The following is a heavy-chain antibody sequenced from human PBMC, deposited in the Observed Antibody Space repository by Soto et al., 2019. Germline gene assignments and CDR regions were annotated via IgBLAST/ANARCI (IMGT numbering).Heavy chain of an antibody. Sequence: SETLSLTCTVSGGSISSSSYYWGWIRQPPGKGLEWIGSIYYSGSTYYNPSLKSRVTISVDTSKNQFSLKLSSVTAADTAVYYCARHWYGDYYFDYWGQGTLVTVSS. CDR1: GGSISSSSYY. CDR3: ARHWYGDYYFDY. CDR2: IYYSGST. J-gene: IGHJ4*02. D-gene: IGHD4-17*01. V-gene: IGHV4-39*01.